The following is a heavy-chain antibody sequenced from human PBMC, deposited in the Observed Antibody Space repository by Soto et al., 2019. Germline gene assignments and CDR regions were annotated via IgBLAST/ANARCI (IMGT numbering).Heavy chain of an antibody. Sequence: QVQLVQSGDEVKKPGASVKVSCKASGYIFVNYGIAWVRQAPGQGLEWMGWISPYTGNTHSASKVQGRLTMTTDTSTSTAYVDRGSLTSDDTAVYYCVMVDNYVTPTPQDVWGQGTTVTVSS. CDR1: GYIFVNYG. J-gene: IGHJ6*02. D-gene: IGHD3-16*01. V-gene: IGHV1-18*01. CDR2: ISPYTGNT. CDR3: VMVDNYVTPTPQDV.